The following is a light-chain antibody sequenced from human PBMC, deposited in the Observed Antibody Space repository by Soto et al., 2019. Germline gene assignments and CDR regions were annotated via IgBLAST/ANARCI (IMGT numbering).Light chain of an antibody. V-gene: IGKV3-15*01. Sequence: EIVLTQSPGTLSLSPGERATLSCRASQSVTSSYLAWYQQKPGQAPRLLMYGASSRATGIPVRFSGSGSGTEFTLTISSLQSEDFAVYYCQQYNNWPFITFGQGTRLEI. J-gene: IGKJ5*01. CDR1: QSVTSSY. CDR3: QQYNNWPFIT. CDR2: GAS.